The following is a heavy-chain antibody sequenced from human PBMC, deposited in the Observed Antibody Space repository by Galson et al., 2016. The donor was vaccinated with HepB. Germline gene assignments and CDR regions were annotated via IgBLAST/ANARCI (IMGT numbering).Heavy chain of an antibody. V-gene: IGHV4-4*02. CDR1: GASISDSTW. D-gene: IGHD2-2*01. CDR3: ARAAIIPGARMVFDP. CDR2: IYHTGTS. Sequence: SETLSLTCAVYGASISDSTWWTWVRHVPGKGLEWIGEIYHTGTSNNNPFLSSRFTLSVDKSRNQFSLNVTSVTAADTAVYYCARAAIIPGARMVFDPWGQGILVTVSS. J-gene: IGHJ5*02.